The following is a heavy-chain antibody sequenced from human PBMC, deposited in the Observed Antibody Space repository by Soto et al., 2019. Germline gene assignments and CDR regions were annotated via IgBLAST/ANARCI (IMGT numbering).Heavy chain of an antibody. Sequence: SETLSLTCTVSGGSISSSSYYWGWIRQPPGKGLEWIGSIYYSGSTYYNPSLKSRVTISVDTSKNQFSLKLSSVTAADTAVYYCARHPLNQPLSLCYYYYMDVWGKGTTVT. J-gene: IGHJ6*03. CDR2: IYYSGST. D-gene: IGHD2-2*01. V-gene: IGHV4-39*01. CDR1: GGSISSSSYY. CDR3: ARHPLNQPLSLCYYYYMDV.